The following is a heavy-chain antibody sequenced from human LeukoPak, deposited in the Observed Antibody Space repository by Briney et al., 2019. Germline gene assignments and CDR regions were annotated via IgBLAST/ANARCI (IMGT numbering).Heavy chain of an antibody. CDR2: INPSSGRT. Sequence: ASVKVSCKASGYTFTSYYMNWVRQAPGQGLEWMGIINPSSGRTTYAQKFQGRVTMTTDTSTSTAYMELRSLRSDDTAVYYCARDSSGWYLFHYYYYYGMDVWGQGTTVTVSS. J-gene: IGHJ6*02. CDR1: GYTFTSYY. V-gene: IGHV1-46*01. CDR3: ARDSSGWYLFHYYYYYGMDV. D-gene: IGHD6-19*01.